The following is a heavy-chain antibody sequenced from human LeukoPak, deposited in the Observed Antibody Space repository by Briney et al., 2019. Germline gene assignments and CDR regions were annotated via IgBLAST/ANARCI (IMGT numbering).Heavy chain of an antibody. CDR3: ARDRYDSSGYYVDY. D-gene: IGHD3-22*01. CDR1: GGTFSSYA. J-gene: IGHJ4*02. V-gene: IGHV1-69*13. Sequence: GASVKVSCKASGGTFSSYAISWVRQAPGQGLEWMGGIIPIFGAANYAQKFQGRVTITADESTSTAYMELSSLRSEDTAVYYCARDRYDSSGYYVDYWGQGTLVTVSS. CDR2: IIPIFGAA.